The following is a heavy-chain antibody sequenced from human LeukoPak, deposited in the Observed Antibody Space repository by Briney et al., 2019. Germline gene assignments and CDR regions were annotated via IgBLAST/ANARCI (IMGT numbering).Heavy chain of an antibody. Sequence: KPSETLSLTCTVSGGSISSYYWRWIRQPPGKGLEWIGYIYYSGSTNYNPSLKSRVTISVDTSKNQFSLKLSSVTAADTAVYYCARSPAYDYHGLDVWGQGTTVTVSS. CDR3: ARSPAYDYHGLDV. V-gene: IGHV4-59*01. J-gene: IGHJ6*02. CDR1: GGSISSYY. CDR2: IYYSGST.